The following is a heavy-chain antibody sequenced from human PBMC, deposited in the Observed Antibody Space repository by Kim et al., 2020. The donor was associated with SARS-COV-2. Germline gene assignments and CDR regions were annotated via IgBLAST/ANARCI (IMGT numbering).Heavy chain of an antibody. CDR3: TRNSVAVHFDY. Sequence: GGSLRLSCSGSGFTFVDYALSWFRQAPGKGLEWVGFISSIAFGATPQYAASVRGRFTISRDDSRNIAYLQMNSLETEDTAVYYCTRNSVAVHFDYWGQGRLVTVSS. V-gene: IGHV3-49*03. CDR1: GFTFVDYA. CDR2: ISSIAFGATP. J-gene: IGHJ4*02. D-gene: IGHD3-10*01.